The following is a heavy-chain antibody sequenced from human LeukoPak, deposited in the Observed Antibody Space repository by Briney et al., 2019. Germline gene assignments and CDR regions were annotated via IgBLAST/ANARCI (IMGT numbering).Heavy chain of an antibody. V-gene: IGHV3-33*01. CDR2: IWYDGSNK. J-gene: IGHJ5*02. D-gene: IGHD2-15*01. Sequence: HPGGSLRLSCAASGFTFSSYGMHWVRQAPGKGLGWVAVIWYDGSNKYYADSVKGRFTISRDDAKNTLYLQMNSLRAEDTAVYYCVRGGESTWSWGQGTLVTVSS. CDR3: VRGGESTWS. CDR1: GFTFSSYG.